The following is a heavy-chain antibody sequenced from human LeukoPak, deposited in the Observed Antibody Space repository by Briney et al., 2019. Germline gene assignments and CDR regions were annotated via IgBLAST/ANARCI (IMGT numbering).Heavy chain of an antibody. D-gene: IGHD6-19*01. V-gene: IGHV3-66*01. CDR1: GFTVTSNC. CDR3: ARDPYNSGWFGD. CDR2: LYSGGDT. Sequence: GGSLRLSCAASGFTVTSNCLSWVRQAPGTGLEWVSVLYSGGDTYYADSVKGRFTISRDNSKNTLHLQLNSLRAEDTAVYYCARDPYNSGWFGDWGQGTLVIVSS. J-gene: IGHJ4*02.